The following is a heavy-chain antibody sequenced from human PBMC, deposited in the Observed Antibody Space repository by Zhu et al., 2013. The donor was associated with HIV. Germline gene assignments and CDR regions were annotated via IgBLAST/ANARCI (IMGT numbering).Heavy chain of an antibody. J-gene: IGHJ6*02. CDR2: MNPKSGNT. V-gene: IGHV1-8*03. Sequence: QVQLVQSGAEVKKPGASLKVSCKASGHTFTSYDINWVRQVSGQGLEWMAWMNPKSGNTGYAQNFQGRVTITRNTSISTAYMELSSLRSEDTAVYFCARAPXGFLEWSSMDVWGQGTTVTVSS. CDR3: ARAPXGFLEWSSMDV. D-gene: IGHD3-3*01. CDR1: GHTFTSYD.